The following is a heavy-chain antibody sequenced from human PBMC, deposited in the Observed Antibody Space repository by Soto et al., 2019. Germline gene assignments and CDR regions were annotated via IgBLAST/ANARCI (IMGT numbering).Heavy chain of an antibody. CDR2: INSDGGTT. V-gene: IGHV3-74*01. CDR1: GFTFSSYW. D-gene: IGHD1-20*01. J-gene: IGHJ4*02. Sequence: EVQLVESGGGLVQPGGSLRLSCAASGFTFSSYWMHWVRQAPGEGLVWVSRINSDGGTTSYADSVKGRFTISRDNAKNTLYLQMNSLRAEDTAVYYCAWGEYNWNYFAYWGQGTLVTVSS. CDR3: AWGEYNWNYFAY.